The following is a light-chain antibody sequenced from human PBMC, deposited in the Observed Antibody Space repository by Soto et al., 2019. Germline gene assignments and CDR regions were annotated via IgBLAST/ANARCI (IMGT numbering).Light chain of an antibody. J-gene: IGKJ4*01. V-gene: IGKV3-20*01. Sequence: EIVLTQSPGTLSLSPGERATLSCSASQSVSSSYLAWYQQKSGQAPRLLIYDASNRATGIPARFSGSGSGTDFTLTISSLQPEDFATYYCQQVNVYPSTFGGGTKVDIK. CDR2: DAS. CDR3: QQVNVYPST. CDR1: QSVSSSY.